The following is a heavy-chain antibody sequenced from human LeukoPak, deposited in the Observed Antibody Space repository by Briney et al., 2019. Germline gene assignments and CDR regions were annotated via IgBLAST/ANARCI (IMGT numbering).Heavy chain of an antibody. J-gene: IGHJ4*02. CDR1: GFTFSSYA. D-gene: IGHD5-18*01. CDR3: AKDPVGIQLWTPFDY. CDR2: ISGSGGST. Sequence: GGSLRLSCAASGFTFSSYAMSWVRQAPGKGLEWVSAISGSGGSTYYADSVKGRFTISRDNSKNTLYLQMNSLRAEDTAVYYCAKDPVGIQLWTPFDYWSQGTLVTVSS. V-gene: IGHV3-23*01.